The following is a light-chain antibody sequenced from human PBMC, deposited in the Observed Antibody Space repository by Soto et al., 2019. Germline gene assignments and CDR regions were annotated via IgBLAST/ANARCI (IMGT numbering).Light chain of an antibody. J-gene: IGKJ5*01. CDR3: QQRSNWPIT. CDR2: DAS. V-gene: IGKV3-11*01. CDR1: QSGGGY. Sequence: EIVLTQSPATLSLSKGERATLSCRPSQSGGGYLAGYQQRPGQAPRVLIYDASNRATGIPVRFSGSGSGTDFTLTISSLEPEDFAVYYCQQRSNWPITFGQGTRLEIK.